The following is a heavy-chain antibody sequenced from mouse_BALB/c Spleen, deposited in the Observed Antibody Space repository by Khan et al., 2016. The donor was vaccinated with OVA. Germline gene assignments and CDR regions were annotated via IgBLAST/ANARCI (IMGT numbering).Heavy chain of an antibody. CDR1: GYTFTNYG. Sequence: QIQLVQSGPELKKPGETVKISCKASGYTFTNYGMNWVKQAPGKGLKWMGWINTYTGEPTYADDFKGRFAFSLETSASTAYLQIDNLKNEDTATYFCARPPYFSYVLGSWGQGTSGTVSS. CDR3: ARPPYFSYVLGS. V-gene: IGHV9-3-1*01. CDR2: INTYTGEP. D-gene: IGHD2-10*01. J-gene: IGHJ4*01.